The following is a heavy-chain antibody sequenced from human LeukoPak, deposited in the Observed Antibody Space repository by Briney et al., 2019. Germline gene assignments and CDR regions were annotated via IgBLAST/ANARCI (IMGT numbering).Heavy chain of an antibody. CDR2: ISVDDQGST. J-gene: IGHJ6*03. CDR3: ARCLLYLWNRNFYYYMDV. V-gene: IGHV3-23*01. CDR1: VFSFRTYA. D-gene: IGHD2-8*01. Sequence: GGSLRLSCRTSVFSFRTYAMTWVRQAPGKGLEWVSTISVDDQGSTYYTDSVKGRFTISRDTSQNTLSLQMNSLRGDDTAVYYCARCLLYLWNRNFYYYMDVWGKGTTVTVSS.